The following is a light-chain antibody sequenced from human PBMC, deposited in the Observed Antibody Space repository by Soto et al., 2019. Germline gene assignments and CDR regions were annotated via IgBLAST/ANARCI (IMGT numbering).Light chain of an antibody. CDR2: GAS. CDR1: QSINND. V-gene: IGKV3-15*01. Sequence: EIVMTQSPATLSGSPGERATLSCRASQSINNDLAWYQQKPGQAPRLLIYGASTRATDIPVRFSGSGSGTLFTLTISSLQSEDFAVYYCQQYNSWPPLTFGGGTKVEIK. J-gene: IGKJ4*01. CDR3: QQYNSWPPLT.